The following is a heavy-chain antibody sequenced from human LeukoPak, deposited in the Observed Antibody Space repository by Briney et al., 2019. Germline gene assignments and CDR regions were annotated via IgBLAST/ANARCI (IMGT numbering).Heavy chain of an antibody. CDR1: GYTFTSYG. J-gene: IGHJ4*02. CDR3: ARGGTYGGYHDC. D-gene: IGHD4-23*01. Sequence: ASLNLSCKASGYTFTSYGISWVRQAPGQGLEWMGCISAYNSNTNYPQKLQGRVTMTTDTSTSTAYMELRSLRSDDTAVYYCARGGTYGGYHDCWGQGTLVTVSS. V-gene: IGHV1-18*01. CDR2: ISAYNSNT.